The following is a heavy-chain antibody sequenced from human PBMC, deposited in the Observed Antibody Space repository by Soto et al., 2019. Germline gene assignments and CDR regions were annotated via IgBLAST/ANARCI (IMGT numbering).Heavy chain of an antibody. CDR1: GGSISSGGYY. Sequence: QVQLQESGPGLVKPSQTLSLTCTVSGGSISSGGYYWSCIRQHPGKGLEWIGYIYYSGSTYYNPSLKSRVTISVDTSKNQFSLKLSSVTAADTAVYYCARDRGYSGYGQFDPWGQGTLVTVSS. J-gene: IGHJ5*02. D-gene: IGHD5-12*01. CDR2: IYYSGST. V-gene: IGHV4-31*03. CDR3: ARDRGYSGYGQFDP.